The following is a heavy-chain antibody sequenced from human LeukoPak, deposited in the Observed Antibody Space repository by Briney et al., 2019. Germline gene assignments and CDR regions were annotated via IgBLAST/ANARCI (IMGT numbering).Heavy chain of an antibody. V-gene: IGHV1-8*01. J-gene: IGHJ5*02. CDR1: GYTFTSYD. Sequence: GASVKVSCKASGYTFTSYDINWVRQATGQGLEWMGWMNPNSGNTGYAQKFQGRVTMTRNTSISTAYMELSSLRSEDTAVYYCARGKRSSSRGYNWFDPWGQGTLVTVSS. CDR2: MNPNSGNT. D-gene: IGHD6-13*01. CDR3: ARGKRSSSRGYNWFDP.